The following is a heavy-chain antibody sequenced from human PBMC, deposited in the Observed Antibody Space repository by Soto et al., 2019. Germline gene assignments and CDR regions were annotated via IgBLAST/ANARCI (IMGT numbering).Heavy chain of an antibody. Sequence: QVQLVESGGGVVQPGRSLRLSCAASGFTFSSYGMHWVRQAPGKGLEWVAVISYDGSNKYYADSVKGRFTISRDNSKNTLYLQMNSLRAEDTAVYYCAKPVFGGSSWTRGPVFDPWGQGTLVTVYS. D-gene: IGHD6-13*01. CDR3: AKPVFGGSSWTRGPVFDP. J-gene: IGHJ5*02. CDR1: GFTFSSYG. V-gene: IGHV3-30*18. CDR2: ISYDGSNK.